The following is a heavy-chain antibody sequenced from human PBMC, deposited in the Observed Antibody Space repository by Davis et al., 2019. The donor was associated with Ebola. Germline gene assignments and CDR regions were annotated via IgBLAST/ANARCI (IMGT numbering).Heavy chain of an antibody. J-gene: IGHJ6*02. CDR3: AKSGILEWLLYSDYYYGMDV. CDR1: GFIFSSYW. CDR2: ISTDGSDT. D-gene: IGHD3-3*01. V-gene: IGHV3-74*01. Sequence: PGGSLRLSCAASGFIFSSYWMHWVRQVPGKGLVWVSRISTDGSDTNYADSVKGRFTISRDNSKNTLYLQMNSLRAEDTAVYYCAKSGILEWLLYSDYYYGMDVWGQGTTVTVSS.